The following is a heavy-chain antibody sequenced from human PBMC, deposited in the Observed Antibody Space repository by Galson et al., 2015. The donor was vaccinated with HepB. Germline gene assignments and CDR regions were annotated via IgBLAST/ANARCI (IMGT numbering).Heavy chain of an antibody. CDR2: VNSDGSST. CDR3: TRAHSYWYFDL. Sequence: SLRLSCAASGFTFTTYWMHWVRQVPGKGLVWVSRVNSDGSSTNYADSVKGRFTISRDNTKNTLYLQMTSLRADNTAVYYCTRAHSYWYFDLWGRGTLVTVSS. CDR1: GFTFTTYW. V-gene: IGHV3-74*01. J-gene: IGHJ2*01.